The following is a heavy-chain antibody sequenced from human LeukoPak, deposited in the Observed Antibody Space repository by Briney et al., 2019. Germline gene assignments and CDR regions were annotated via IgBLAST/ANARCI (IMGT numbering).Heavy chain of an antibody. V-gene: IGHV4-34*01. CDR1: GGSFSGYY. CDR3: ARSPYSSSWYPFAP. Sequence: SETLSLTCAVYGGSFSGYYWSWIRQPPGKGLEWIGEINHSGSTNYNPSLKSRVTMSVDTSKNQFSLKLTSVTAADTAVYYCARSPYSSSWYPFAPWGQGTLVTVSS. CDR2: INHSGST. D-gene: IGHD6-13*01. J-gene: IGHJ5*02.